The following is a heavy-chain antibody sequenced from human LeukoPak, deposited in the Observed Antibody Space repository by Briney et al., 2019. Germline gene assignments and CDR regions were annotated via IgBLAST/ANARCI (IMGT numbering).Heavy chain of an antibody. V-gene: IGHV1-2*06. D-gene: IGHD2-15*01. J-gene: IGHJ3*02. CDR1: GYTFTGYY. CDR3: ASRNRVYCSGGSCYSSNGAFDI. CDR2: INSNSGRT. Sequence: ASVKVSCKASGYTFTGYYMHWVRQAPGQGLERMGRINSNSGRTNYAQKFQGRVTMTRDTSISTAYMELSGLRSDDTAVYYCASRNRVYCSGGSCYSSNGAFDIWGQGTMVTVSS.